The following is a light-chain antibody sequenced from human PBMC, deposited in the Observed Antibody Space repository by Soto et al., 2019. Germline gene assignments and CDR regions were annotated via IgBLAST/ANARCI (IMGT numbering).Light chain of an antibody. CDR1: QSISRW. CDR3: QQYNDSFPYT. CDR2: GAS. V-gene: IGKV1-5*03. Sequence: DIQMTQSPSTLSASVGDRVTITCRASQSISRWLAWYQQKPGTAPKLLIYGASTLESGVPSRFSGSRSGTEFTLTVSSLQPDDFATYYCQQYNDSFPYTFGRGTKLEIK. J-gene: IGKJ2*01.